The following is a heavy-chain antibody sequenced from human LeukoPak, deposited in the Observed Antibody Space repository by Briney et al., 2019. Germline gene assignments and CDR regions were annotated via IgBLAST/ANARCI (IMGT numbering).Heavy chain of an antibody. V-gene: IGHV3-11*04. CDR1: GFTFSDYY. Sequence: GGSLRLSCAASGFTFSDYYMSWIRQAPGKGLEWVSYISSSGSTIYYADSVKGRFTISRDNAKNSLYLQMNSLGAEDTAVYYCARNYYYYYMDVWGKGTTVTVSS. CDR2: ISSSGSTI. J-gene: IGHJ6*03. CDR3: ARNYYYYYMDV.